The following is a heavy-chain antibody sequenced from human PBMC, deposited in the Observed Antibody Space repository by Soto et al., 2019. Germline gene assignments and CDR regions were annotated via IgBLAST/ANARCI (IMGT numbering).Heavy chain of an antibody. J-gene: IGHJ3*02. CDR2: IKSKTDGGTT. D-gene: IGHD3-16*02. Sequence: PGGSLILSCAASGFTFSDAWMNWVRQAPGKGLEWVGRIKSKTDGGTTDYAAPVKGRFTISRDDSKNTLYLQMNSLKTEDTAVYYCTTDRGSYDYVWGSYRFDAFDIWGQGTMVTVSS. CDR3: TTDRGSYDYVWGSYRFDAFDI. CDR1: GFTFSDAW. V-gene: IGHV3-15*07.